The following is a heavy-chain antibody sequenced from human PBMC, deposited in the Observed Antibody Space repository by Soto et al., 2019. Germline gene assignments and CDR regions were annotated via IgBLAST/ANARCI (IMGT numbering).Heavy chain of an antibody. CDR3: PRRNPRVPQLWSFEP. J-gene: IGHJ2*01. CDR2: NIPIFGTA. V-gene: IGHV1-69*05. D-gene: IGHD2-21*01. CDR1: GGTFSRYT. Sequence: QVQLVQSGAEVKKPGSSVTVSCKASGGTFSRYTISWVRQAPGQGLEWMGGNIPIFGTANYAQKFQGRVTINPEETTRTTHMEFNRLGSEDTAGYYRPRRNPRVPQLWSFEPRGRCTLGTFPS.